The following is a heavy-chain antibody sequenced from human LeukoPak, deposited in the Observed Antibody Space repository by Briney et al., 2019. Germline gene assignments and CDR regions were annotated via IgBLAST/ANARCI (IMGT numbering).Heavy chain of an antibody. CDR2: IYYSGST. Sequence: PSETLSLTCTVSGGSISSSSYYWGWLRQPPGKGLEWIGSIYYSGSTYYNPSLKSRVTISVDTSKNQFSLKLSSVTAADTAVYYCAREIGYSGYPYYDYWGQGTLVTVSS. D-gene: IGHD5-12*01. J-gene: IGHJ4*02. CDR1: GGSISSSSYY. V-gene: IGHV4-39*07. CDR3: AREIGYSGYPYYDY.